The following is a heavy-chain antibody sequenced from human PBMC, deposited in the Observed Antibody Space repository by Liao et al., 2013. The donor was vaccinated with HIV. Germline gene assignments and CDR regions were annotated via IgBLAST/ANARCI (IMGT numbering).Heavy chain of an antibody. J-gene: IGHJ6*03. CDR3: AREDPDDVLRYFDWPGYYYYYMDV. CDR1: GGSISSGSYY. V-gene: IGHV4-61*02. CDR2: IYTSGST. Sequence: QVQLQESGPGLVKPSQTLSLTCTVSGGSISSGSYYWSWIRQPAGKGLEWIGRIYTSGSTNYNPSLKSRVTISVDTSKNQFSLKLSSVTAADTAVYYCAREDPDDVLRYFDWPGYYYYYMDVWGKGTTVTVSS. D-gene: IGHD3-9*01.